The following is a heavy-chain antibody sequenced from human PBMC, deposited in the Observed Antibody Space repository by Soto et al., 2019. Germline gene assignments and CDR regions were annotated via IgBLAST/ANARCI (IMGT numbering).Heavy chain of an antibody. CDR2: VFPGDSDT. Sequence: EVQLVQSGAEVKKPGESLKISCEGSGYSFNNDWIGWVRQRPGKGLEWMGLVFPGDSDTRYSPSFQGQVTISADKSISTAYLQWNSLKASDTAMYYCARQAHVTTSWYSADYFQHWGQGTLVSVSS. V-gene: IGHV5-51*01. D-gene: IGHD2-2*02. CDR3: ARQAHVTTSWYSADYFQH. J-gene: IGHJ1*01. CDR1: GYSFNNDW.